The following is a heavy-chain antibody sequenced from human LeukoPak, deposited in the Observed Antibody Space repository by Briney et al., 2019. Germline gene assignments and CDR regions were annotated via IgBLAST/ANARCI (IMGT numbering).Heavy chain of an antibody. CDR1: GGSFSDYY. CDR2: INHRGST. Sequence: PSETLSLTCAVYGGSFSDYYWSWIRQPPGKGLEWIAEINHRGSTNYNPSLKSRVTISVDTSKNQFSLKLSSVTAADTAIYYCTSGGSGNGDAFDFWGLGTMVTVSS. V-gene: IGHV4-34*01. CDR3: TSGGSGNGDAFDF. J-gene: IGHJ3*01. D-gene: IGHD3-10*01.